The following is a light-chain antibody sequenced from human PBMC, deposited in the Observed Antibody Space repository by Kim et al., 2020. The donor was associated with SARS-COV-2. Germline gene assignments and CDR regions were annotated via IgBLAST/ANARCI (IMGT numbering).Light chain of an antibody. CDR3: ASYSSRRSSVV. Sequence: QSALTQPASVSGSPGQLITISRTGTNSDVGGYKYVSWYQEQADKAPRLIIFDVSSRPSGVSNRFSGSKSGNTASLTISGLQAADEGTYFGASYSSRRSSVVFGGGTQLTVL. CDR2: DVS. CDR1: NSDVGGYKY. J-gene: IGLJ2*01. V-gene: IGLV2-14*03.